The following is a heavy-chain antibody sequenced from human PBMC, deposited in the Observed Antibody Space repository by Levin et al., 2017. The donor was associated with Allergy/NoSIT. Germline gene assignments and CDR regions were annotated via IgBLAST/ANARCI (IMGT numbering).Heavy chain of an antibody. J-gene: IGHJ2*01. D-gene: IGHD5-12*01. CDR3: AKDPTGGYNYYEFRYFDL. CDR2: ITGSGGRT. CDR1: GVTFSTHP. Sequence: GESLKISCVASGVTFSTHPMSWVRQAPGKGLEWVSGITGSGGRTFYADSVRGRFTISRDNSKNTLYLQMNSLRAEDTAVYYCAKDPTGGYNYYEFRYFDLWGRGTLVTVSS. V-gene: IGHV3-23*01.